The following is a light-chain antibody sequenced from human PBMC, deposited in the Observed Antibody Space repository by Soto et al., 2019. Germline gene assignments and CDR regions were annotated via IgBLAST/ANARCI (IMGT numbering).Light chain of an antibody. J-gene: IGKJ4*01. CDR3: QQYNKWPPLT. CDR1: QSVSSN. Sequence: EIVLTQSPATLSVSPGESATLSCRASQSVSSNLAWYQQTPGQAPRLLIYGASTRATGIPARFSGSGSETDFTLTISSLQSEDFAIYYCQQYNKWPPLTFGGGTKVDIK. V-gene: IGKV3-15*01. CDR2: GAS.